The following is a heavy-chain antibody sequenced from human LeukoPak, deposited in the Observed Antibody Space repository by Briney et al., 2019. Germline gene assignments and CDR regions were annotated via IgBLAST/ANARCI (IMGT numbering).Heavy chain of an antibody. V-gene: IGHV1-2*02. CDR3: ARDHYKSSGWYSGGDY. Sequence: ASVQVSCKSSGYTYTGYFMHWVRQAAGQGLDWVGCINPNSGGTNNVQEVQGRVTMTRATSISTAYMELSRLRSDNTAVYYCARDHYKSSGWYSGGDYWGQGTLVTVSS. CDR2: INPNSGGT. D-gene: IGHD6-19*01. J-gene: IGHJ4*02. CDR1: GYTYTGYF.